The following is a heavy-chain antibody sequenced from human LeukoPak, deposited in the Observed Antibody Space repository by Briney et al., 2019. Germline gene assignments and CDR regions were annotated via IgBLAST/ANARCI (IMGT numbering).Heavy chain of an antibody. V-gene: IGHV4-59*08. J-gene: IGHJ5*02. CDR2: IYYSGST. CDR3: ARHHQGYYAFDWFDP. Sequence: PSETLSLTCTVSGGSISSYYWSWIRQPPGKGLEWIGYIYYSGSTDYNPSLKSRVTISVDTSKNQFSLKLSSVTAADTAVYYCARHHQGYYAFDWFDPWGQGTLVTVSS. CDR1: GGSISSYY. D-gene: IGHD3-10*01.